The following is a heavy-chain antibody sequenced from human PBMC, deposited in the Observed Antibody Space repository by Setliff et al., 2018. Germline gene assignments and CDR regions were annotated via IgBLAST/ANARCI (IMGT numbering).Heavy chain of an antibody. CDR1: GFTVSSND. Sequence: PGESLKISCAASGFTVSSNDMSWVRQAPGKGLEWIALLYGGGNTFYADSVKGRFTISGDSSKNAVYLQMNSLRGEDTAVYFCACIDWGENFYNMDAWGKGTAVTVSS. V-gene: IGHV3-53*01. D-gene: IGHD7-27*01. CDR2: LYGGGNT. J-gene: IGHJ6*03. CDR3: ACIDWGENFYNMDA.